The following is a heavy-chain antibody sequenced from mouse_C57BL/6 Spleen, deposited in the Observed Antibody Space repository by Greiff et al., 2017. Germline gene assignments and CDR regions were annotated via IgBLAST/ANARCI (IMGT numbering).Heavy chain of an antibody. CDR3: ARLGYYGFDY. V-gene: IGHV1-72*01. D-gene: IGHD1-1*01. CDR1: GYTFTSYW. Sequence: VQLQQPGAELVKPGASVKLSCTASGYTFTSYWLHWVKQRPGRGLEWIGRVAPNSGGTKYNEKFKSKATLTVDKPSSTAYMQLSSLTSEDSAVYYCARLGYYGFDYWGQGTTRTVSS. CDR2: VAPNSGGT. J-gene: IGHJ2*01.